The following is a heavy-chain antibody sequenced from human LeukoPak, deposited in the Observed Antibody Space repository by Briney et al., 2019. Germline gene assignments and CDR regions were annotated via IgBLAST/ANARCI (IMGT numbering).Heavy chain of an antibody. Sequence: ASVKVSCKASGYTFTSYYMHWVRQAPGQGLEWMGLINPTGGSTGYAQKFQGRVTMTRDMSTSTAYMELSSLRSEDTAVYYCARLLDYYDSSGYYYDFDYWGQGTLVTVSS. V-gene: IGHV1-46*01. D-gene: IGHD3-22*01. J-gene: IGHJ4*02. CDR3: ARLLDYYDSSGYYYDFDY. CDR1: GYTFTSYY. CDR2: INPTGGST.